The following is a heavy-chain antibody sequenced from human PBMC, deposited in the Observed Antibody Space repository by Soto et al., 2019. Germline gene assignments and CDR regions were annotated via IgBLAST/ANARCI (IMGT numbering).Heavy chain of an antibody. J-gene: IGHJ6*02. V-gene: IGHV3-30*18. CDR2: ISYDGSNK. Sequence: QVQLVESGGGVVQPGRSLRLSCAASGFTFSSYGMHWVRQAPGKGLEWVAVISYDGSNKYYADSVKGRFTISRDNSKNTLYLQMISLRAEDTAVYYCAKDLGGYYDSSGYYYEGVYYYYGMDVWGQGTTVTVSS. CDR1: GFTFSSYG. CDR3: AKDLGGYYDSSGYYYEGVYYYYGMDV. D-gene: IGHD3-22*01.